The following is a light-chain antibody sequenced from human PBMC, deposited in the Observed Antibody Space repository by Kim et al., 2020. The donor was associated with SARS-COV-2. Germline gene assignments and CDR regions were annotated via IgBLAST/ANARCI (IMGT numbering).Light chain of an antibody. CDR3: QSYDSSLGGFV. CDR1: HSNIGAGYD. CDR2: GDI. J-gene: IGLJ1*01. V-gene: IGLV1-40*01. Sequence: QSVLTQPPSVSGAPGQRVTVSCTGTHSNIGAGYDVHWYQQFPGMAPKLLIYGDINRPSGVPDRFSGSKSGSSASLVITGLQPEDEADYYCQSYDSSLGGFVFGSGTKGTVL.